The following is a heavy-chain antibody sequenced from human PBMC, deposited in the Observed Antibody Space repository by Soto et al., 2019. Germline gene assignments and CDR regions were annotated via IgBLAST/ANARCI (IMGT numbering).Heavy chain of an antibody. CDR2: IWCGGSNN. Sequence: PGGSLRLSCAASGLTLSDYSLNWVRQAPGKGLEWVAVIWCGGSNNYYVDSVKGRFTISRDNSKNTLYLQMNSLRAEDTAVYYCARDRSYYDSSGSYSPPYWGQGTLVTVSS. J-gene: IGHJ4*02. V-gene: IGHV3-33*08. CDR1: GLTLSDYS. D-gene: IGHD3-22*01. CDR3: ARDRSYYDSSGSYSPPY.